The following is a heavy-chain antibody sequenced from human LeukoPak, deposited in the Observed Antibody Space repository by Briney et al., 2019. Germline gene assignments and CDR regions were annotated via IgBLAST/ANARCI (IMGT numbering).Heavy chain of an antibody. J-gene: IGHJ4*02. CDR2: VSYDGRNK. CDR1: AFTFSIYG. CDR3: AKAHLLDWLLPFDY. Sequence: PGGSLRLSCAASAFTFSIYGMHWVRQAPGKGLEWVAAVSYDGRNKYFTESVKGRFTISRDNSKNTLYLQMNSLRGEDTAVYYCAKAHLLDWLLPFDYWGQGTLVTVSS. V-gene: IGHV3-30*18. D-gene: IGHD3/OR15-3a*01.